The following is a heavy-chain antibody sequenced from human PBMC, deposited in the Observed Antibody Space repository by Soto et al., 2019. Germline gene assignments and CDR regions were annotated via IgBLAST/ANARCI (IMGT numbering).Heavy chain of an antibody. Sequence: GGSLRLSCAASGFTFSSYWMRWVRQAPGKGLVWVSRIKIDGSSTSYADSVKGRFTISRDNAKNTLYLQMNSLRGEDTAVYYCARVRIQLWYYYYGMDVWGQGTTVTVSS. CDR3: ARVRIQLWYYYYGMDV. CDR2: IKIDGSST. CDR1: GFTFSSYW. D-gene: IGHD5-18*01. J-gene: IGHJ6*02. V-gene: IGHV3-74*01.